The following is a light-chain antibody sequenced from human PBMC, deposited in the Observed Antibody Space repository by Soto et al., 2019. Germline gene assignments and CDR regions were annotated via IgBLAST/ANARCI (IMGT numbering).Light chain of an antibody. CDR2: EVS. Sequence: QSALTQPASVSGSPGQSITISCTGTSRDVGGYNYVSWYQQHPGKAPKLMIYEVSNRPSAVSNRFSGSKSGNTASLTISGLQAEDEDDYYGSSYTSSSPLVVFCGGTKLTVL. V-gene: IGLV2-14*01. CDR1: SRDVGGYNY. J-gene: IGLJ2*01. CDR3: SSYTSSSPLVV.